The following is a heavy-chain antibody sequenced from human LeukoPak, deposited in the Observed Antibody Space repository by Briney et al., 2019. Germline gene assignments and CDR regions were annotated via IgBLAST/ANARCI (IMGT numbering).Heavy chain of an antibody. CDR3: AKGLTTVVYGFDY. Sequence: GGSLRLSCAASGFTFSSCGMHGVRQAPGKGLEWVAVISYDGSNKYYADSVKGRFTISRDNSKNTLYLQMNSLRAEDTAVYYCAKGLTTVVYGFDYWGQGTLVTVSS. D-gene: IGHD4-23*01. V-gene: IGHV3-30*18. CDR1: GFTFSSCG. J-gene: IGHJ4*02. CDR2: ISYDGSNK.